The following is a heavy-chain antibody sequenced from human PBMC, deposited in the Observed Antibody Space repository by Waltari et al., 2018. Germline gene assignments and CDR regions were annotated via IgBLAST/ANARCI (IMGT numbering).Heavy chain of an antibody. Sequence: QVQLVQSGAGVKKPGASVKVSCKASGYTLPCYYMPWLRQAPGQGLEGMGWINPNSGGTNYAQKFQGRVTMTRDTSISTAYMELSRLRSDDTAVYYCARGVVVITTFFDDWGQGTLVXVSS. CDR3: ARGVVVITTFFDD. CDR2: INPNSGGT. CDR1: GYTLPCYY. J-gene: IGHJ4*02. V-gene: IGHV1-2*02. D-gene: IGHD3-22*01.